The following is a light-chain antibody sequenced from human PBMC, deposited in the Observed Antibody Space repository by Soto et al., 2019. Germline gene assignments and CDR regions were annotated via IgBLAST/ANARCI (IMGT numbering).Light chain of an antibody. V-gene: IGLV1-40*01. Sequence: QSALTQPPSASGSPGQSVTISCTGTSSDVGGYNYVHWYQQLPGTAPKPLIYGNGNRPSGVPDRFSGSKSGTSASLAITGLQAEDEADYYCQSFDSSLSGPYVFGTGTKVTVL. CDR2: GNG. CDR3: QSFDSSLSGPYV. J-gene: IGLJ1*01. CDR1: SSDVGGYNY.